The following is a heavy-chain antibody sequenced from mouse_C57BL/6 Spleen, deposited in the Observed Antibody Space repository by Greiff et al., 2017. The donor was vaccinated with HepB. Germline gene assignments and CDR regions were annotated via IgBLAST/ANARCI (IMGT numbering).Heavy chain of an antibody. V-gene: IGHV1-82*01. CDR1: GYAFSSSW. J-gene: IGHJ3*01. Sequence: VQLQQSGPELVKPGASVKISCKASGYAFSSSWMNWVKQRPGKGLEWIGRIYPGDGDTNYNGKFKGKATLTADKSSSTAYMQLSSLTSEDSAVYFCARSGDYVEGWFAYGGQGTLVTVSA. D-gene: IGHD2-4*01. CDR2: IYPGDGDT. CDR3: ARSGDYVEGWFAY.